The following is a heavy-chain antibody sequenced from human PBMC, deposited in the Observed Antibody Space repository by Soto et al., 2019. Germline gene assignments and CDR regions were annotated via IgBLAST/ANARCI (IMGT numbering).Heavy chain of an antibody. CDR3: VTAYTYGPHAFDI. CDR1: GFTFSSYA. D-gene: IGHD5-18*01. Sequence: QVQLVESGGGVVQPGRSLRLSCAGSGFTFSSYAMHWVRQAPGKGLEWVAVIFHDGSDEYYADSVKGRLTVSRDNSKNALNLHLNSLKPEDTAVYYCVTAYTYGPHAFDIWGQGTMVTVTT. V-gene: IGHV3-30-3*01. CDR2: IFHDGSDE. J-gene: IGHJ3*02.